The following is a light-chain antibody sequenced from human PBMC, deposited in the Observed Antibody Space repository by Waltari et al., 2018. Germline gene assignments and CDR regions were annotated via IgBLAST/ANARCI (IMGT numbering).Light chain of an antibody. V-gene: IGLV6-57*04. J-gene: IGLJ3*02. Sequence: NFLLTQPHSVSESPGTTVIISCTRSGGSIVNNYVQWYQHRPGSAPSIVIYEDDQRPSGVPDRFSGSIDSSSNSASITISGLKTEDEADYYCQSYTSSAVFGGGTKLTV. CDR3: QSYTSSAV. CDR1: GGSIVNNY. CDR2: EDD.